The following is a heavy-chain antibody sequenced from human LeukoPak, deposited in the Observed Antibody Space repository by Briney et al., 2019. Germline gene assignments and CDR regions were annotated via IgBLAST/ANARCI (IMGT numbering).Heavy chain of an antibody. CDR2: ISSTGSAI. D-gene: IGHD3-3*01. J-gene: IGHJ4*02. CDR1: GFTFNNYE. Sequence: PGGSLRLSCVASGFTFNNYEMHWVRQAPGKGLEWVAYISSTGSAIYYADSVKDRFTISRDNTNNFLFLQMNSLRVEDTAVYYCARDRTSISGVISYPFDNWGQGTLVTVSS. V-gene: IGHV3-48*03. CDR3: ARDRTSISGVISYPFDN.